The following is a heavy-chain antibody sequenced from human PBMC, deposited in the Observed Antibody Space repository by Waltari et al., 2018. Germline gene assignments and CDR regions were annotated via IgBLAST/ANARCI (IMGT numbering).Heavy chain of an antibody. V-gene: IGHV3-7*03. Sequence: EVQLVESGGGLVQPGGSLRLSCAASGFTFSSYWMSWVRPAPGKGLEWVANIKQDGSEKYYVDSVKGRFTISRDNAKNSLYLQMNSLRAEDTAVYYCARVFAEKYYGMDVWGQGTTVTVSS. J-gene: IGHJ6*02. CDR2: IKQDGSEK. CDR1: GFTFSSYW. CDR3: ARVFAEKYYGMDV.